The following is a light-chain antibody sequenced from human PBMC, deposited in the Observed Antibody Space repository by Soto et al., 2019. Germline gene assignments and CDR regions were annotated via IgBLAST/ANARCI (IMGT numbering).Light chain of an antibody. CDR2: DDS. CDR1: NIGSKS. CDR3: QVWDSSSGRV. J-gene: IGLJ2*01. V-gene: IGLV3-21*02. Sequence: SYELTQPPSVSVAPGQTARITCGGNNIGSKSVHWYQPKPDQAPVLVVYDDSDRPSGIPERFSGSNSGNTATLTISRVEAGDEADYYCQVWDSSSGRVFGGGTKLTVL.